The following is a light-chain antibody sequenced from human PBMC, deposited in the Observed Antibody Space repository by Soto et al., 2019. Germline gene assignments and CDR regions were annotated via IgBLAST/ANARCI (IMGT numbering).Light chain of an antibody. V-gene: IGKV3-11*01. CDR3: QQRSTFT. J-gene: IGKJ5*01. Sequence: EIVLTQSPATLSLSPGERATLFCRASQSVSSYLAWYQQKPGQAPRLLIYDASNRATGIPARFSGSGSGTDFTLTISSLEPEDFAVYYCQQRSTFTFGQGTRLEI. CDR1: QSVSSY. CDR2: DAS.